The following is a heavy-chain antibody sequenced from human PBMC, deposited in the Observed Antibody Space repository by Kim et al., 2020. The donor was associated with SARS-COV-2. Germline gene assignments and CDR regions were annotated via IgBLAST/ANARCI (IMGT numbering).Heavy chain of an antibody. D-gene: IGHD3-10*01. V-gene: IGHV1-46*01. J-gene: IGHJ6*02. Sequence: QGRVTMTRDTSTSTVYMELSSLRSEDTAVYYCARDRQYYGSGRARYGMDVWGQGTTVTVSS. CDR3: ARDRQYYGSGRARYGMDV.